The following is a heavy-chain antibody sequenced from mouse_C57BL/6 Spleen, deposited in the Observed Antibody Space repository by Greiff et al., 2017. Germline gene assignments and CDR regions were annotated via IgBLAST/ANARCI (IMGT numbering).Heavy chain of an antibody. D-gene: IGHD1-1*01. Sequence: VQLKESGPGLVKPSQSLSLTCSVTGYSITSGYYCNWIRQFPGNKLEWMGYISYDGSNNYNPSLKNRISITRDTSKNQFFLKLNSVTTEDTATYYCARDSFSWFAYWGQGTLGTVSA. CDR1: GYSITSGYY. V-gene: IGHV3-6*01. CDR2: ISYDGSN. J-gene: IGHJ3*01. CDR3: ARDSFSWFAY.